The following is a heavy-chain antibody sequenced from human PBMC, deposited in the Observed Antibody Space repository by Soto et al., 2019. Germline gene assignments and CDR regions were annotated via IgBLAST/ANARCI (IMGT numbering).Heavy chain of an antibody. CDR2: INAGNGNT. Sequence: ASVKVSCKASGYTFTSYAMHWVRQAPGQRLEWMGWINAGNGNTKYSQKFQGRVTITRDTSASTAYMELSSLRSDDTAVYYCARDRNSYGPHYFDYWGQGTLVTV. D-gene: IGHD5-18*01. CDR1: GYTFTSYA. V-gene: IGHV1-3*01. CDR3: ARDRNSYGPHYFDY. J-gene: IGHJ4*02.